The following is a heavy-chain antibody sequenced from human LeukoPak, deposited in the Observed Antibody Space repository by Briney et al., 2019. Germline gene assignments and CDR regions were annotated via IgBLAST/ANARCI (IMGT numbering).Heavy chain of an antibody. J-gene: IGHJ4*02. D-gene: IGHD5-12*01. CDR1: GGSISSGDYY. Sequence: SETLSLTCTVSGGSISSGDYYWSWIRQPPGKGLEWIGYIYYSGSTYYNPSLKSRVTISVDTSKNQFSLKLSSVTAADTAVYYCARDGPVGGYDYRGDYWGQGTLVTVSS. CDR2: IYYSGST. CDR3: ARDGPVGGYDYRGDY. V-gene: IGHV4-30-4*01.